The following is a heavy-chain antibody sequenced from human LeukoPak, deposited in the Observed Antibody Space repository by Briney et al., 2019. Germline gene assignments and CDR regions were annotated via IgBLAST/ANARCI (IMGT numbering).Heavy chain of an antibody. Sequence: SETLSLTCTVSGGSISSSSYYWGWIRQPPGKGLEWIGSIYYSGSTYYNPSLKSRVTISVDTSKNQFSLKLSSVTAADTAVYYCARPGKWTDAFDIWGQGTMVTVSS. CDR1: GGSISSSSYY. CDR3: ARPGKWTDAFDI. J-gene: IGHJ3*02. V-gene: IGHV4-39*01. CDR2: IYYSGST. D-gene: IGHD2-8*01.